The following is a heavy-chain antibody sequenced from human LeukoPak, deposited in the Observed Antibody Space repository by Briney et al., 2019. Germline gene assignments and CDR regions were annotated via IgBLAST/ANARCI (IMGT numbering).Heavy chain of an antibody. V-gene: IGHV1-69*05. J-gene: IGHJ2*01. D-gene: IGHD6-19*01. CDR2: IIPIFGTA. Sequence: ASVKVSCKASGGTFSSYAISWVRQAPGQGLEWMGGIIPIFGTANYAQKFQGRVTITTDESTSTAYMELSSLRSEDTAVYYCAREGYSSGWEVLRYFDLWGRGTLVTVSS. CDR1: GGTFSSYA. CDR3: AREGYSSGWEVLRYFDL.